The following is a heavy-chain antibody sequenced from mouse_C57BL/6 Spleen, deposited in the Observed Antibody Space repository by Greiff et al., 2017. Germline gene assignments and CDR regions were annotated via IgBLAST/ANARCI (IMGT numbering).Heavy chain of an antibody. Sequence: VQLQQPGAELVKPGASVKLSCKASGYTFTSYWMQWVKQRPGQGLEWIGELDPSDSYTKYNQKFQGKDTLPVDTSSRTAYMQRSGLTSEDCAVYYCARSDGYSYARDYWGQGTSVTVSS. CDR3: ARSDGYSYARDY. CDR2: LDPSDSYT. V-gene: IGHV1-50*01. J-gene: IGHJ4*01. D-gene: IGHD2-3*01. CDR1: GYTFTSYW.